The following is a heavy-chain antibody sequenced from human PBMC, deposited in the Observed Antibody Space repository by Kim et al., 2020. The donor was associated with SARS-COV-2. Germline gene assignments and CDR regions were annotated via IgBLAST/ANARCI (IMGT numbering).Heavy chain of an antibody. CDR1: GYSFTSYW. D-gene: IGHD3-10*01. J-gene: IGHJ4*02. Sequence: GESLKISCKGSGYSFTSYWIGWVRQMPGKGLEWMGIIYPGDSDTRYSPSFQGQVTISADKSISTAYLQWSSLKASDTAMYYCARHGRYYGSGSYQLDYWGQGTLVTVSS. CDR2: IYPGDSDT. CDR3: ARHGRYYGSGSYQLDY. V-gene: IGHV5-51*01.